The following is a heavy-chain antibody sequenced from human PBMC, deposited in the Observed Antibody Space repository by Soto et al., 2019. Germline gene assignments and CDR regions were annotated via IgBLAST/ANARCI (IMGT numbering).Heavy chain of an antibody. V-gene: IGHV4-39*01. D-gene: IGHD6-13*01. Sequence: QVQLQESGPGLVMPSETLSLTCTVSGDSISGSPYFWGWIRQPPGKRLEWIGSIFYDGYTLYTPSHKRRVTISVNTSKNQFSLKLTSVAAADTAIYFCARLQAAVPHYWGQGILVTVSS. CDR1: GDSISGSPYF. CDR2: IFYDGYT. J-gene: IGHJ4*02. CDR3: ARLQAAVPHY.